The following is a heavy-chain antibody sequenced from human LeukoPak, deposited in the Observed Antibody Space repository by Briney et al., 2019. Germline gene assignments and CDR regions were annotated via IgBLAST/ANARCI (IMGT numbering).Heavy chain of an antibody. D-gene: IGHD1-26*01. CDR1: GFIFDDYG. CDR3: ARAHFSGSFGY. V-gene: IGHV3-20*04. Sequence: GGSLRLSCAASGFIFDDYGMSWVRQAPGKGLEWVSGINWNGGSTSCADSVKGRFTISRDNVKNSLYLQMNSLRAEDTAFYYCARAHFSGSFGYWGQGTLVTVSS. J-gene: IGHJ4*02. CDR2: INWNGGST.